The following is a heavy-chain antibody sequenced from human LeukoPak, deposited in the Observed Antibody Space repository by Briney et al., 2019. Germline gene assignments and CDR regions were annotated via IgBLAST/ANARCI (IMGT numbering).Heavy chain of an antibody. V-gene: IGHV1-8*01. J-gene: IGHJ4*02. D-gene: IGHD3-16*01. CDR1: GYTFTSYS. Sequence: ASVKVSCKASGYTFTSYSINWLRQATGQGLEWMGWMNPNSGGSGPAQKFQGRVTMTWNTPISTAYMELSSLTSDDTAVYYCAREVRRGTYDYWGQGTLVTVTP. CDR3: AREVRRGTYDY. CDR2: MNPNSGGS.